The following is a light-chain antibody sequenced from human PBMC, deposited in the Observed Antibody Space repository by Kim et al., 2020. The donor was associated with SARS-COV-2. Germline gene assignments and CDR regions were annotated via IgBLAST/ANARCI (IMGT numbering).Light chain of an antibody. CDR3: QTWGTGIWV. V-gene: IGLV4-69*01. CDR1: RGHSSYA. J-gene: IGLJ3*02. Sequence: ASVKLNCTLSRGHSSYAIAWHQQQPEKGPRYLMKLNSDGSHSKGDGIPDRFSGSSSGAERYLTISSLQSEDEADYYCQTWGTGIWVFGGGTQLTVL. CDR2: LNSDGSH.